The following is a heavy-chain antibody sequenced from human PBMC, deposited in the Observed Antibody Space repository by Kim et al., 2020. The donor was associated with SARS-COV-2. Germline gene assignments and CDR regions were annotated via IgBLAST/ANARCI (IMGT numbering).Heavy chain of an antibody. CDR1: GFTFSSYE. V-gene: IGHV3-48*03. CDR2: ISSRGSTI. J-gene: IGHJ6*01. CDR3: AKVLRYFDWAFYGMDV. Sequence: GGSLRLSCAASGFTFSSYEMNWVRQAPGKGLEWVSYISSRGSTIYYADSVKGRFTISRDNAKNSRYLLMNSLRAEDTAVYYCAKVLRYFDWAFYGMDVWGQGTTVTGSS. D-gene: IGHD3-9*01.